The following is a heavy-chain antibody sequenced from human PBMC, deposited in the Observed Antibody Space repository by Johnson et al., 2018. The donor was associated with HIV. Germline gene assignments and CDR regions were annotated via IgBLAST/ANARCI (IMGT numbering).Heavy chain of an antibody. CDR3: ARGTNYYDSSAYHVGNAFDI. CDR1: GFTFDDYG. CDR2: INWHGGTT. V-gene: IGHV3-20*04. Sequence: EVQLVESGGGVVRPGGSLRLSCAASGFTFDDYGMSWVRQAPGKGLEWVSGINWHGGTTGYADSVKGRFTISRDNARKSLYLQMSSLRAEYTAFYYGARGTNYYDSSAYHVGNAFDIWGQGTKVTVSS. D-gene: IGHD3-22*01. J-gene: IGHJ3*02.